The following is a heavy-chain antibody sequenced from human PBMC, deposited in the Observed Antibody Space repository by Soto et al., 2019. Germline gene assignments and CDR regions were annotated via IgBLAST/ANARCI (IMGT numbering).Heavy chain of an antibody. CDR2: ISYDGSNK. Sequence: GGSLRFSCAASGFSLYNYAMHWVRQAPGKGLEWVAVISYDGSNKYYADSVKGRFTISRDNSKNTLYLQMNSLRAEDTAVYYCARDFYGGNPTHYYYGMDVWGQGTTVTVSS. J-gene: IGHJ6*02. V-gene: IGHV3-30-3*01. CDR1: GFSLYNYA. D-gene: IGHD2-15*01. CDR3: ARDFYGGNPTHYYYGMDV.